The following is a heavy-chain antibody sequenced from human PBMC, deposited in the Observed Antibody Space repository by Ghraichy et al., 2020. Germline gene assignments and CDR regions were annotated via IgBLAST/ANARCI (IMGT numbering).Heavy chain of an antibody. CDR1: GFTFSSYA. Sequence: GSLRLSCAASGFTFSSYAMSWVCQAPGKGLEWVSAISGSGGSTYYADSVEGRFTISRDNSKNTRYLQMNSLRAEDTAVYYCAAEYYYESSATPQAAFDIWGQGTMVTVTS. D-gene: IGHD3-22*01. CDR3: AAEYYYESSATPQAAFDI. CDR2: ISGSGGST. V-gene: IGHV3-23*01. J-gene: IGHJ3*02.